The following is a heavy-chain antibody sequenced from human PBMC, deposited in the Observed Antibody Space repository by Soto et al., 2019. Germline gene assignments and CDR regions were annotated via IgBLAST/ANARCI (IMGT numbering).Heavy chain of an antibody. Sequence: QVQLVQSGAEVKKPGASVKVSCKVSGYTLTELSMHWVRQAPGKGLEWMGGFDPEDGETIYEQKFQGRVTMTEGTSTDTAYMELSSLRSEDTAVYYCATILRGCSGGSCYLGLLGYWGQGTLVTVSS. CDR2: FDPEDGET. J-gene: IGHJ4*02. D-gene: IGHD2-15*01. CDR1: GYTLTELS. V-gene: IGHV1-24*01. CDR3: ATILRGCSGGSCYLGLLGY.